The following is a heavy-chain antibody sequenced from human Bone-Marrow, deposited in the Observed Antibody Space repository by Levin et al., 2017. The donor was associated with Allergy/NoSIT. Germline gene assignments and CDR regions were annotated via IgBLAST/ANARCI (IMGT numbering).Heavy chain of an antibody. J-gene: IGHJ4*02. CDR1: GFTFSIYA. CDR3: AKVRASRESYFDY. CDR2: SGGSGVNT. Sequence: GGSLRLSCAASGFTFSIYAMSWVRQGPGKGLEWVSASGGSGVNTYYADSVKGRFTISRDNSRSTLYLQMNSLTAEDTAVYYCAKVRASRESYFDYWGQGTPVTVSS. V-gene: IGHV3-23*01.